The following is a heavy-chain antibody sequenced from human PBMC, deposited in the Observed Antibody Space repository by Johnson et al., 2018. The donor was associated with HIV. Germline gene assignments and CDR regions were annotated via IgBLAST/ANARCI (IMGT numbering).Heavy chain of an antibody. CDR3: AREVEITMVQGVIIGDAFDI. J-gene: IGHJ3*02. CDR2: INWNGGST. D-gene: IGHD3-10*01. V-gene: IGHV3-20*04. CDR1: GFTFDDYG. Sequence: EMQLVESGGGVERPGGSLRLSCVASGFTFDDYGMSWVRQPPGKGLEWVSGINWNGGSTDYADSVKGRFTISRDNAKNSLYLQMNSLRAEDTALYYCAREVEITMVQGVIIGDAFDIWGQGTMVTVSS.